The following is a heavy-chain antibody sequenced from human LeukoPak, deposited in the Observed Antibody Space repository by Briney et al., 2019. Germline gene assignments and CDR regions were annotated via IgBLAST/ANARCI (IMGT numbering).Heavy chain of an antibody. CDR2: VSYDGSIK. J-gene: IGHJ4*02. Sequence: GRSLRLSCAASGFTFSSYAIHWVRQAPGKGMEWVAVVSYDGSIKYYADSVKGRFTISRDNSKNTLYLQMNSLRAEDTAVYYCARDGYCSSTSCLDYWGQGTLVTVST. V-gene: IGHV3-30-3*01. CDR1: GFTFSSYA. CDR3: ARDGYCSSTSCLDY. D-gene: IGHD2-2*03.